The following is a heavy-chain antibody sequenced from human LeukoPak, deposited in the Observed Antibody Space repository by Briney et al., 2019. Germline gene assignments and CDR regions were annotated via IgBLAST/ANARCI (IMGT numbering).Heavy chain of an antibody. Sequence: ASVKVSCKASGGTFSSYTISWVRHAPGQGLEWIGRIIPILGIANYAQKFPGRVTITADKSTSTAYMELSSLRSEDTAVYYCARDGDYYDSSGDDYYCGMDVWGQGTTVTVSS. CDR1: GGTFSSYT. J-gene: IGHJ6*02. V-gene: IGHV1-69*04. CDR3: ARDGDYYDSSGDDYYCGMDV. D-gene: IGHD3-22*01. CDR2: IIPILGIA.